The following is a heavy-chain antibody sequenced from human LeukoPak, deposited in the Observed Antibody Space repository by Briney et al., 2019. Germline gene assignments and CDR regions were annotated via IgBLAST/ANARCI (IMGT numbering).Heavy chain of an antibody. Sequence: PSETLSLTCTVSGGSISSYYWNWIRQPAGKGLEWIGRVYTTGSTNYNPSLKSRVTISVDTSKNQFSLKVSSVTAADTAVYYCARASYGSGSYYEDYFYYMDVWGKGTTVTISS. CDR1: GGSISSYY. V-gene: IGHV4-4*07. CDR2: VYTTGST. J-gene: IGHJ6*03. CDR3: ARASYGSGSYYEDYFYYMDV. D-gene: IGHD3-10*01.